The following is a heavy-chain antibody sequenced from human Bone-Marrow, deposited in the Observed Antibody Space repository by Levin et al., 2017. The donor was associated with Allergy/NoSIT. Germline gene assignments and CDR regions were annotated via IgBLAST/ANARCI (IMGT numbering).Heavy chain of an antibody. D-gene: IGHD3-10*01. CDR3: AARDVNYYGSGAYYYYYMDV. J-gene: IGHJ6*03. Sequence: GESLKISCAASGFTFSDYYMSWIRQAPGKGLEWVSYISSSSSYTNYADSVKGRFTISRDNAKNSLYLQINSLRAEDTAVYYCAARDVNYYGSGAYYYYYMDVWGKGTTVTVSS. CDR1: GFTFSDYY. CDR2: ISSSSSYT. V-gene: IGHV3-11*06.